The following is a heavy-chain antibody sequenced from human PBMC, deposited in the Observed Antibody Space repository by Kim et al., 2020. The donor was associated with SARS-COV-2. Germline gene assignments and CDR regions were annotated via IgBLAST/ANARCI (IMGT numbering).Heavy chain of an antibody. V-gene: IGHV3-7*01. J-gene: IGHJ4*02. CDR3: VRDRRGGGSGIDF. Sequence: YGDSVKGRFIISRDNAHNSVYLQMNNLRAEDTALYYCVRDRRGGGSGIDFWGQGTLVTVSS. D-gene: IGHD2-15*01.